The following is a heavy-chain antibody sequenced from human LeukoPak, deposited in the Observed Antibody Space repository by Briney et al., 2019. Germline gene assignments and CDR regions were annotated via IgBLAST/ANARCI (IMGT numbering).Heavy chain of an antibody. CDR1: LGSLIGYY. J-gene: IGHJ4*02. Sequence: PSETLSLTCVLYLGSLIGYYWSWIRQPPGRGLEWIGEINHSVSTDYNPSQKNLVTISVNTSNNQFSQKLSSVTAAYTAVYYCARSPCDCGAGSLYLIWGEGTQVTVSS. CDR2: INHSVST. CDR3: ARSPCDCGAGSLYLI. V-gene: IGHV4-34*01. D-gene: IGHD3-10*01.